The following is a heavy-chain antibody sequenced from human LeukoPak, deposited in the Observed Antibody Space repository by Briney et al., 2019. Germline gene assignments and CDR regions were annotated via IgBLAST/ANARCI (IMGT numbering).Heavy chain of an antibody. CDR2: INSDGSTT. CDR3: ARDRIAAAGTGACGWFDP. Sequence: GGSLRLSCSASGFTFSGYWMHWVRQAPGKGLVWVSHINSDGSTTNYADSVKGRFTISRDNSKNTLYLQMNSLRAEDTAVYYCARDRIAAAGTGACGWFDPWGQGTLVTVSS. V-gene: IGHV3-74*01. D-gene: IGHD6-13*01. J-gene: IGHJ5*02. CDR1: GFTFSGYW.